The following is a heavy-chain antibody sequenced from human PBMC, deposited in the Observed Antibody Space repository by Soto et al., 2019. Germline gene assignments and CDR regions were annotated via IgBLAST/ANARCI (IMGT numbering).Heavy chain of an antibody. CDR3: AREYSSSGDFGFDP. CDR1: GYSISSGYY. D-gene: IGHD6-6*01. J-gene: IGHJ5*02. V-gene: IGHV4-38-2*01. Sequence: PSETLSLTCAVSGYSISSGYYWGWIRQPPGKGLEWIGSIYHSGSTYYNPSLKSRVTISVDTSENQFSLKLSSVTAADTAVYYCAREYSSSGDFGFDPWGQGTLVTVSS. CDR2: IYHSGST.